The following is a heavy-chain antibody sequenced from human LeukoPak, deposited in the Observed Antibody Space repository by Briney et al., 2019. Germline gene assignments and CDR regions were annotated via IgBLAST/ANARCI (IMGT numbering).Heavy chain of an antibody. CDR1: GGSISSYY. Sequence: SETLSLTCTVSGGSISSYYWSWIRQPPGKGLEWIGYIYYSGSTNYNPSLKSRVTISVDTSKNQFSPKLSSVTAADTAVYYCARSPTGTTKPRSNWFDPWGQGTLVTVSS. J-gene: IGHJ5*02. V-gene: IGHV4-59*12. D-gene: IGHD1-7*01. CDR3: ARSPTGTTKPRSNWFDP. CDR2: IYYSGST.